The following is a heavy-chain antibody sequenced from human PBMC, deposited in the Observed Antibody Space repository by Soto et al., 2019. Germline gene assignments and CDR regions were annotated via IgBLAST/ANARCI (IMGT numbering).Heavy chain of an antibody. CDR2: IYYTGST. Sequence: SETLSLTCTVSGASISGGTYYWTWIRRAPGKGLEWVGHIYYTGSTNYNPALNDRVTISVDTSKNHFSLQLTSVAAADTAVYYCARGAGFSYASTWFDIWGQGTLVTVSS. J-gene: IGHJ5*02. CDR3: ARGAGFSYASTWFDI. D-gene: IGHD5-18*01. V-gene: IGHV4-61*03. CDR1: GASISGGTYY.